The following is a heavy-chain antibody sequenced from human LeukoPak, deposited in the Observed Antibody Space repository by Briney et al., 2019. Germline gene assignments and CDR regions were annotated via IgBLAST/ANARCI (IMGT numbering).Heavy chain of an antibody. CDR3: ARDGPGPEDYYYMDV. J-gene: IGHJ6*03. CDR2: INPSGGST. D-gene: IGHD1-14*01. CDR1: GYTFTSYY. V-gene: IGHV1-46*01. Sequence: ASVKVSCKASGYTFTSYYMHWVRQAPGQGLEWMGIINPSGGSTSYAQKFQGRVTMTRDTSTSTVYMELSSLRSEDTAVYYCARDGPGPEDYYYMDVWGRGTTVTVSS.